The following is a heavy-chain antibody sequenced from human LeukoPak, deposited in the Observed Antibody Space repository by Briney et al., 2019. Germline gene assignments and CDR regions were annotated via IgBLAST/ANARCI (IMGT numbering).Heavy chain of an antibody. CDR3: ARTGGGYSSSPYYFDY. CDR1: GYTFTSYD. J-gene: IGHJ4*02. V-gene: IGHV1-8*01. CDR2: MNPNSGNT. D-gene: IGHD6-13*01. Sequence: GASVKVSCKASGYTFTSYDINWVRQATGQRLEWMGWMNPNSGNTGYAQKFQGRVTMTRNTSISTAYMELSSLRSEDTAVYYCARTGGGYSSSPYYFDYWGQGTLVTVSS.